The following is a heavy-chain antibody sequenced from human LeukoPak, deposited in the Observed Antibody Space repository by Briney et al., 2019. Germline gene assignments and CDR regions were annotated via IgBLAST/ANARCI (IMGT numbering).Heavy chain of an antibody. CDR3: AKRGHYDSSGSYAPFDY. D-gene: IGHD3-22*01. CDR2: FSGGGGGT. CDR1: GFTFSSYA. Sequence: GGSLRLSCAASGFTFSSYAMSWVRQAPGKGLEWVSAFSGGGGGTYYADSVKGRFPVSRDNSKNTLYLQMISLRAEDTAVYYCAKRGHYDSSGSYAPFDYWGQGTLVTVSS. V-gene: IGHV3-23*01. J-gene: IGHJ4*02.